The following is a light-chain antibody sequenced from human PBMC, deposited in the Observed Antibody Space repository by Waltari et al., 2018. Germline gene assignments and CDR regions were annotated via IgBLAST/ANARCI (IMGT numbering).Light chain of an antibody. CDR1: QSITNW. CDR2: RAS. CDR3: QQYDNYWT. Sequence: DIQMTQSPSTLSASVGHRVTITCRASQSITNWLAWYQPKPGKAPKLLIYRASNLESGVPSRFSGSGSGTEFTLTISSLQPDDFATYYCQQYDNYWTFGQGTKVEIK. J-gene: IGKJ1*01. V-gene: IGKV1-5*03.